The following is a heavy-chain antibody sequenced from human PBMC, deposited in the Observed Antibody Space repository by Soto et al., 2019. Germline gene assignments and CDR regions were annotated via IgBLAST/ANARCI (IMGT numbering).Heavy chain of an antibody. J-gene: IGHJ6*02. CDR2: IIPISGTT. CDR3: ARVRCFNGLCHTADYGMDV. Sequence: ASVKVSCKASGYTFTGYYMHWVRQAPGQGLEWMGGIIPISGTTNYAQKFQGRVAITADESTDTVYMELSRLRSEDTAVYFCARVRCFNGLCHTADYGMDVWGQGTTVTV. V-gene: IGHV1-69*13. D-gene: IGHD2-8*01. CDR1: GYTFTGYY.